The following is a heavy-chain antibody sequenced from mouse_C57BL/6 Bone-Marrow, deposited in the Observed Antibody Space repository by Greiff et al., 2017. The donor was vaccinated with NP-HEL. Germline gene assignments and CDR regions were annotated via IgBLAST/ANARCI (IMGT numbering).Heavy chain of an antibody. D-gene: IGHD3-3*01. V-gene: IGHV1-7*01. CDR2: INPSSGYT. Sequence: QVQLQQSGAELAKPGASVKLSCKASGYTFTSYWMHWVKQRPGQGLEWIGYINPSSGYTKYNQKFKDKATLTADKYSSTAYMQLSSLTYEDSAVYYCASGQVFAYWGQGTLVTVSA. CDR3: ASGQVFAY. J-gene: IGHJ3*01. CDR1: GYTFTSYW.